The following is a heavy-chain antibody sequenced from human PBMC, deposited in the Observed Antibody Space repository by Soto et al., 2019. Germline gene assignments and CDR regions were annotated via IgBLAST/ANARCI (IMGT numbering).Heavy chain of an antibody. Sequence: SETMSLTYTVSGGSISSYYWGWVRPPPGKGLEWIGSVYYSGSTYYNPSLESRVTISVDKSKNQCSLKLMSLSAADTAVYYCGRLEGLATISYYFDYWGQGALVTVSS. V-gene: IGHV4-39*01. J-gene: IGHJ4*02. CDR2: VYYSGST. CDR3: GRLEGLATISYYFDY. CDR1: GGSISSYY. D-gene: IGHD3-9*01.